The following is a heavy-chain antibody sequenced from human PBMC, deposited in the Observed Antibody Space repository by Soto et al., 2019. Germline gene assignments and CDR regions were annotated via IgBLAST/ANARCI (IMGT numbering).Heavy chain of an antibody. CDR3: ARGGAVVVPGAVDRHNWFDP. J-gene: IGHJ5*02. CDR1: GGTFSSYS. V-gene: IGHV1-69*02. CDR2: VITILGMA. Sequence: QVQLVQSGAEVKKPGSSVKVSCEASGGTFSSYSFSWVRQAPGQGLEWMGRVITILGMANYAQKFQGRVTITADKSTSTVYMELSSLRSEDTAVYYCARGGAVVVPGAVDRHNWFDPWGQGTLVTVSS. D-gene: IGHD2-2*01.